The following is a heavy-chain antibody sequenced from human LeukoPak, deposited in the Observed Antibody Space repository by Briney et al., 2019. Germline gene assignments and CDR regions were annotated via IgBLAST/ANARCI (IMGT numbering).Heavy chain of an antibody. CDR1: GYTLTGYY. J-gene: IGHJ4*02. CDR3: ARSDGSGSYYKDY. Sequence: ASAKVSCKASGYTLTGYYMHWVRQAPGQGLEWMGWINPNSGGTNYAQKFQGRVTMTRDTSISTAYMELSRLRSDDTAAYYCARSDGSGSYYKDYWGQGTLVTVSS. V-gene: IGHV1-2*02. CDR2: INPNSGGT. D-gene: IGHD3-10*01.